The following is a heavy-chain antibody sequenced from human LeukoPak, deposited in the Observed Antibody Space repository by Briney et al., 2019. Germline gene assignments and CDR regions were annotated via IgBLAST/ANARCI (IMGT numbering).Heavy chain of an antibody. J-gene: IGHJ4*02. CDR3: AREPKIGNFDY. CDR2: INAGNGNT. Sequence: ASVKVSCKASGYTFTSYAMHWVRQAPGQRLEWMGWINAGNGNTKYSQKFQGRVTITRDTSASTAYMELSSLRSEDTAVYYCAREPKIGNFDYWGLGTLVIVSS. V-gene: IGHV1-3*01. CDR1: GYTFTSYA.